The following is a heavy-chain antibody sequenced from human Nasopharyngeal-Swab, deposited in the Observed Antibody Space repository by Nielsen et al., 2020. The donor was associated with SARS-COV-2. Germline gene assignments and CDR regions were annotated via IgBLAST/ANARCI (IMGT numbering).Heavy chain of an antibody. V-gene: IGHV3-23*01. CDR2: ISGSGGST. Sequence: GGSLRLSCAASGFTFSSYAMSWVRQAPGKGLEWVSAISGSGGSTYYADSVKGLFTISRDNSKNTLYLQMNSLRAEDTAVYYCAHGIAARRRRQDYFDYWGQGTLVTVSS. CDR3: AHGIAARRRRQDYFDY. D-gene: IGHD6-6*01. CDR1: GFTFSSYA. J-gene: IGHJ4*02.